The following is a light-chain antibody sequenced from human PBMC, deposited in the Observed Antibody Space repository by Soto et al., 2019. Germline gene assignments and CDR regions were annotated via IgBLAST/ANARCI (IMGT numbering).Light chain of an antibody. Sequence: DLQMTQSPSTLSASVGDTVTVTCRGSQSVSGWLAWYQQKPREAPKLLIYGAYSLQSGVPSRFSGSGSGTDFTLTISSLQPEDFATYYCQQSYSTPPITFGQGTRLEIK. J-gene: IGKJ5*01. CDR3: QQSYSTPPIT. V-gene: IGKV1-39*01. CDR1: QSVSGW. CDR2: GAY.